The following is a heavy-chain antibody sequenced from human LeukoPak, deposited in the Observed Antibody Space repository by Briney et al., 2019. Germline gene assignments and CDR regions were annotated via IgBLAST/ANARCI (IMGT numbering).Heavy chain of an antibody. CDR3: ARGGGDFWSDWHMDV. CDR1: GYTFTSYD. J-gene: IGHJ6*03. D-gene: IGHD3-3*01. CDR2: MNPNSGNT. V-gene: IGHV1-8*03. Sequence: ASVKVSCKASGYTFTSYDINWVRQATGQGLEWMGWMNPNSGNTGYAQKFQGRVTITRNTSISTAYMELSSLRSEDTAVYYCARGGGDFWSDWHMDVWGKGTTVTVSS.